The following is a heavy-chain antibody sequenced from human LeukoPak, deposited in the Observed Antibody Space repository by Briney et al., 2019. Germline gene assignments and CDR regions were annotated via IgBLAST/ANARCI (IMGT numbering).Heavy chain of an antibody. D-gene: IGHD3-22*01. CDR3: AKEWPTYYYDSSGYYYHY. Sequence: GGSLRLSCAASGFTFSSYAMSWVRQAPGKGLEWVSGISRRGGTTYYADSVKGRFTISRDNSKNTPYLQMNSLRAEDTAVYYCAKEWPTYYYDSSGYYYHYWGQGTLVTVSS. CDR2: ISRRGGTT. J-gene: IGHJ4*02. CDR1: GFTFSSYA. V-gene: IGHV3-23*01.